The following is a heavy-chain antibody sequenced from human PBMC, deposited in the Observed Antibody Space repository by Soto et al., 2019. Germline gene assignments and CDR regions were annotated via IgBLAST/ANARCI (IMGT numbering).Heavy chain of an antibody. CDR3: EHEDYDGGYFDL. Sequence: EVQLVESGGGLIQPGGSLRLSCAASGFTVISNYMSWLRQAPGMGLEWVSVIYSGGSTYYADSVKGRFTLSRDNSKNTLYLQMNSLIVEDTAVYYCEHEDYDGGYFDLWGRGTLVTVSS. J-gene: IGHJ2*01. D-gene: IGHD4-17*01. CDR2: IYSGGST. CDR1: GFTVISNY. V-gene: IGHV3-53*01.